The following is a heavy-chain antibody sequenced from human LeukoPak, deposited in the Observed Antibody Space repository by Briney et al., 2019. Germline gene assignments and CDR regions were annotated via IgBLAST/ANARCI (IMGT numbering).Heavy chain of an antibody. D-gene: IGHD3-16*01. J-gene: IGHJ4*02. CDR3: ARDSPHRSWGSGFDY. V-gene: IGHV3-21*01. Sequence: GGSLRLSCAASGFSFDEYAMHWVRQAPGKGLEWVSFISSSSSYIYYADSEKGRSTISRDNAKNSVYLQMNSLRAEDTAVYYCARDSPHRSWGSGFDYWGQGTLVTVSS. CDR2: ISSSSSYI. CDR1: GFSFDEYA.